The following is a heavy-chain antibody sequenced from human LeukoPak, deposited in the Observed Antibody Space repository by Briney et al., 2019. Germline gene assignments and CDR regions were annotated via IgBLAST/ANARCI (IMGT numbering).Heavy chain of an antibody. CDR2: IYYSGST. V-gene: IGHV4-59*01. Sequence: SETLSLTCTVSGGSISSSDWTWIRQPPGKGLEWIGYIYYSGSTNYNPSLKSRVTISVNTSRNQFSLNLSSMTAADTAVYYCASAIAEDFYYYYMDVWGKGTTVTVSS. CDR3: ASAIAEDFYYYYMDV. CDR1: GGSISSSD. D-gene: IGHD1-14*01. J-gene: IGHJ6*03.